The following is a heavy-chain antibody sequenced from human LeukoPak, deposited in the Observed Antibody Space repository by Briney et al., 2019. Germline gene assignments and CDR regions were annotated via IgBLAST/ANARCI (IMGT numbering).Heavy chain of an antibody. CDR2: INSDGSST. CDR3: ARHDYGDYVDY. J-gene: IGHJ4*02. V-gene: IGHV3-74*01. Sequence: TGGSLRLSCAASGFTFSSYWMHWVRQAPGKGLVWVSRINSDGSSTSYADSVKGRFTISRDNAKNTLHLQMNSLRAEDTAVYYCARHDYGDYVDYWGQGTLVTVSS. D-gene: IGHD4-17*01. CDR1: GFTFSSYW.